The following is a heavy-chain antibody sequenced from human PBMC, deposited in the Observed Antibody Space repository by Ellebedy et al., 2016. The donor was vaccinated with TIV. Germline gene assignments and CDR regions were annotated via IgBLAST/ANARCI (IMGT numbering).Heavy chain of an antibody. V-gene: IGHV1-46*01. CDR2: VNPSGDAT. Sequence: AASVKVSCKASGYTFTTYYMHWVRQAPGQGLEWVGIVNPSGDATTYAQKFQGRVTMTRDTSTSTVYMELRSLRSEDTAVYYCARDGDSSGWVGGYFHDWGQGTLVTVSS. J-gene: IGHJ1*01. D-gene: IGHD6-19*01. CDR3: ARDGDSSGWVGGYFHD. CDR1: GYTFTTYY.